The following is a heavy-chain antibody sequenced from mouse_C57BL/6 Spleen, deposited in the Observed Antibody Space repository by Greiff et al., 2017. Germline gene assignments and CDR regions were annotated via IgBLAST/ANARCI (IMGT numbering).Heavy chain of an antibody. D-gene: IGHD4-1*01. V-gene: IGHV1-82*01. CDR1: GYAFSSSW. Sequence: QVQLQQSGPELVKPGASVKISCKASGYAFSSSWMNWVKQRPGKGLEWIGRIYPGDGDTNYNGKFKGKATLTADKSSSTAYMQLSSLTSEDSAVYFCARFGWDDYFDYWGQGTTLTVSS. CDR2: IYPGDGDT. J-gene: IGHJ2*01. CDR3: ARFGWDDYFDY.